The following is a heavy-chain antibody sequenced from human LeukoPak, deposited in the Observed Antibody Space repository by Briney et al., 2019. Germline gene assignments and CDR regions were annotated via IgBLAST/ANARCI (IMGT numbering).Heavy chain of an antibody. CDR2: ISYSEST. V-gene: IGHV4-59*01. J-gene: IGHJ5*02. CDR1: GVTISNLY. CDR3: ARARGYDSGYDNYLKTSWFDP. Sequence: PSETLFITCTVSGVTISNLYWSWNWQPPGKGLKWIGDISYSESTNDDPSPKIRVTISVDTTTNHYSLKLSSVAPADTAVYYCARARGYDSGYDNYLKTSWFDPWGQGTLVTVSS. D-gene: IGHD5-12*01.